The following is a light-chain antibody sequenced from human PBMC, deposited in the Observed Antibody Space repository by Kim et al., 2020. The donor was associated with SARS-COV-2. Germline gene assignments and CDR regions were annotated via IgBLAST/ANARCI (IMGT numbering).Light chain of an antibody. J-gene: IGLJ3*02. CDR1: SSDIGAYRY. CDR2: DVN. CDR3: SSYTYSKAWV. Sequence: QSITISCPGSSSDIGAYRYVSWYQQHPDKAPQLIISDVNKRPSGVSDRFSGSKSGNTASLTISGLQPEDAADYYCSSYTYSKAWVFGGGTQLTVL. V-gene: IGLV2-14*03.